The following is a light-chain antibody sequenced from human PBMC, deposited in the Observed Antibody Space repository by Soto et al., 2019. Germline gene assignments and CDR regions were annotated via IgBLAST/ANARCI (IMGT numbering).Light chain of an antibody. CDR3: QQRSNWPIT. Sequence: EIVMTQSPGTLSVSPGERVTLSCRASQSVSSNLAWYQQKPGQAPRLLIYDASNRATGIPARFSGSGSGTDFTLTISSLEPEDFAVYYCQQRSNWPITFGQGTRLEIK. V-gene: IGKV3-11*01. CDR2: DAS. CDR1: QSVSSN. J-gene: IGKJ5*01.